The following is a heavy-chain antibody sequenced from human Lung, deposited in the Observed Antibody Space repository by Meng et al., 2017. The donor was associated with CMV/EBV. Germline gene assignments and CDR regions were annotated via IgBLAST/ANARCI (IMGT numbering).Heavy chain of an antibody. CDR2: IYYSGST. Sequence: SETLSLTCTVSGGSISSYYWSWIRQPPGKGLEWIGYIYYSGSTNYNPSLKSRVTISVDTSKNQFSLKLSSVTAADTAVYYCAREREDIVATGYFEYWGQGTXVTVDS. CDR3: AREREDIVATGYFEY. D-gene: IGHD5-12*01. CDR1: GGSISSYY. J-gene: IGHJ4*02. V-gene: IGHV4-59*01.